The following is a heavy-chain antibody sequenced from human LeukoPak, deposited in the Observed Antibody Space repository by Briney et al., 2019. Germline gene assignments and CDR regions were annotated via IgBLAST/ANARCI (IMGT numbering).Heavy chain of an antibody. V-gene: IGHV1-8*01. J-gene: IGHJ4*02. CDR3: ARNYYGSGSYYRMDY. Sequence: ASVKVSCKASGYTFTTYDIIWVRQATGHGLECMGWVDPNSGNTGYAQKFQGGVTMTRDTSINTAHMELSSLTSEDTAVYYCARNYYGSGSYYRMDYWGQGTLVTVSS. CDR1: GYTFTTYD. D-gene: IGHD3-10*01. CDR2: VDPNSGNT.